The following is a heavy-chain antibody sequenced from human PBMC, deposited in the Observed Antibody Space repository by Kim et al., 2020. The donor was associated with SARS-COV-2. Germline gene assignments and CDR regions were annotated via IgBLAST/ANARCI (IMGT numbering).Heavy chain of an antibody. CDR3: AKNKMPRGPHSLDY. D-gene: IGHD2-2*01. V-gene: IGHV3-30-3*02. Sequence: YADSVEGRFSISRDNSKNTVYLQMNSLRPEDTAVYYCAKNKMPRGPHSLDYWGQGTLVTVSS. J-gene: IGHJ4*02.